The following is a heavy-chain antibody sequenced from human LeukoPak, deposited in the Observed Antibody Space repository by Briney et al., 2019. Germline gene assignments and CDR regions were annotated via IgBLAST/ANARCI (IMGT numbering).Heavy chain of an antibody. CDR2: INWNGGST. J-gene: IGHJ3*02. CDR1: GFTFDDYG. D-gene: IGHD2-15*01. V-gene: IGHV3-20*04. Sequence: GGSLRLSCAASGFTFDDYGMSWVRQAPGKGLEWVSGINWNGGSTGYADPVKGRFTISRDNAKNSLYLQMNSLRAEDTALYYCARDIVVVVAATRGAFDIWGQGTMVTVSS. CDR3: ARDIVVVVAATRGAFDI.